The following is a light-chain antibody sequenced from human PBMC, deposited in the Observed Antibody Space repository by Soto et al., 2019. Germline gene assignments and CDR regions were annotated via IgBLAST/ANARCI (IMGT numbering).Light chain of an antibody. V-gene: IGKV1-33*01. CDR2: DAS. Sequence: DIQMTQSPSSLSASVGDRVTITCQASQDISKYLSWYQHKTGKAPKLLIYDASNLGTGVPSRFRGSGSGTGFTFTISGLQPEDIATYYCQQYADLPYTFGQRTKLEIK. CDR1: QDISKY. J-gene: IGKJ2*01. CDR3: QQYADLPYT.